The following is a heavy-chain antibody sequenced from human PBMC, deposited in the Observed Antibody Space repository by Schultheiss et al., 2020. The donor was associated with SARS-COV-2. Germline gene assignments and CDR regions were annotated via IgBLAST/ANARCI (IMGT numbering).Heavy chain of an antibody. D-gene: IGHD2-2*01. CDR2: ISYDGSNK. Sequence: GGSLRLSCAASGFTFSSYAMHWVRQAPGKGLEWVAVISYDGSNKFYADSVKGRFTISRDNSKNTVYLQLNSLRAEDTAVYYCGRGVTPAVGVGDYWGQGNLVTVSS. V-gene: IGHV3-30*04. CDR3: GRGVTPAVGVGDY. J-gene: IGHJ4*02. CDR1: GFTFSSYA.